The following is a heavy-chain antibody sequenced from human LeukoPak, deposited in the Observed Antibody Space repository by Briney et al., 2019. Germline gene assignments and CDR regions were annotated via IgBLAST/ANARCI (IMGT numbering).Heavy chain of an antibody. V-gene: IGHV3-23*01. D-gene: IGHD4-17*01. CDR2: IRGSDGST. J-gene: IGHJ4*02. CDR3: AKDVYGDYGGLDY. CDR1: GFSFSSYD. Sequence: PGGSLRLSCAASGFSFSSYDMHWVRQAPGKGLEWVSSIRGSDGSTYYADSVKGRFAISRDNSKNTLYLQMNSLRAEDTAVYYCAKDVYGDYGGLDYWGQGTLVTVSS.